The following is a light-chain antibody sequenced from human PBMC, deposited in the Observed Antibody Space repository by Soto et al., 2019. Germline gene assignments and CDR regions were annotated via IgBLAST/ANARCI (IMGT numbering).Light chain of an antibody. CDR2: AAS. CDR1: QSISSY. Sequence: DIQMTQSPSSLSASVGDRVTITCRASQSISSYLNWYQQKPGKAPKLLIYAASSLQSGVPSRFSGSGSGTDFTLTISSLQPEYFATYDGQQSYSTLYTFGQGTKLEIK. V-gene: IGKV1-39*01. CDR3: QQSYSTLYT. J-gene: IGKJ2*01.